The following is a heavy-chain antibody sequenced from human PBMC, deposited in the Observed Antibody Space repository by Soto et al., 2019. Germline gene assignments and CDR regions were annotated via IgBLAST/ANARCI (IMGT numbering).Heavy chain of an antibody. CDR1: GYTFTGYY. J-gene: IGHJ1*01. Sequence: ASVKVSCKASGYTFTGYYMHWVRQAPGQGLELMGWINPNSGGTNYAQKFQGWVTMTRDTSISTAYMELSRLRFDDTGVYYCARGEVAYCGGDCYLEYFQHWGQGTLVTVSS. D-gene: IGHD2-21*02. CDR2: INPNSGGT. V-gene: IGHV1-2*04. CDR3: ARGEVAYCGGDCYLEYFQH.